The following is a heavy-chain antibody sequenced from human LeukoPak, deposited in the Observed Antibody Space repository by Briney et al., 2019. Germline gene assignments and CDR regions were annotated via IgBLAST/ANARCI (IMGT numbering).Heavy chain of an antibody. J-gene: IGHJ4*02. CDR1: GLTFRNYA. Sequence: GGSLRLSCAASGLTFRNYAMSWVRQAPGKGLEWVSVICANDGNTYYADAVKGLFTISRDNSKDTLYLQMDSLRAEDTAVYYCAKGSGSSCYSPCDYWGQGILVTVSS. D-gene: IGHD2-15*01. V-gene: IGHV3-23*01. CDR3: AKGSGSSCYSPCDY. CDR2: ICANDGNT.